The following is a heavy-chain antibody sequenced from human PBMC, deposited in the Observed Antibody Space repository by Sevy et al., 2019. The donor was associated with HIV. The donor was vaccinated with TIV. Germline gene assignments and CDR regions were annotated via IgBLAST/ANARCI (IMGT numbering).Heavy chain of an antibody. D-gene: IGHD3-10*01. CDR1: GFTFSSYA. J-gene: IGHJ4*02. Sequence: GGSLRLSCAASGFTFSSYAMHWVRQAPGKGLEWVAVISYDGSNKYYADSVKGRFTISRDNSKNTLYRQMNSLRAEDTAVYYCAREPNYYGSGSRSGYFDYWGQGTLVTVSS. CDR3: AREPNYYGSGSRSGYFDY. V-gene: IGHV3-30-3*01. CDR2: ISYDGSNK.